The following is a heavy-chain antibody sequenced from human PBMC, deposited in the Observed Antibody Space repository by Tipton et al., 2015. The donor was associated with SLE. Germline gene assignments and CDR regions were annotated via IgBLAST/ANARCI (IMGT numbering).Heavy chain of an antibody. Sequence: TLSLTCAVYGGSINTHIYYWGWIRQTPGQRVEWIGEVNHRGSTNYNPSLKSRVTISVDTSKNQFSLKLSSVTAADTAVYYCAREAAPGFYFDYWGQGTLVTVSS. V-gene: IGHV4-34*01. CDR2: VNHRGST. J-gene: IGHJ4*02. CDR3: AREAAPGFYFDY. D-gene: IGHD6-13*01. CDR1: GGSINTHIYY.